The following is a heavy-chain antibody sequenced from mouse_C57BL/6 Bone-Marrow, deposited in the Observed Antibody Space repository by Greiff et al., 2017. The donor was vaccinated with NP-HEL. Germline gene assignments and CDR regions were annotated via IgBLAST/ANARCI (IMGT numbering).Heavy chain of an antibody. V-gene: IGHV5-4*01. Sequence: EVNLVESGGGLVKPGGSLKLSCAASGFTFSSYAMSWVRQTPEKRLEWVATISDGGSYTYYPDNVKGRFTISRDNAKNNLYLQMSHLKSEDTAMYYCAREGYSNYRFAYWGQGTLVTVSA. CDR3: AREGYSNYRFAY. CDR1: GFTFSSYA. D-gene: IGHD2-5*01. J-gene: IGHJ3*01. CDR2: ISDGGSYT.